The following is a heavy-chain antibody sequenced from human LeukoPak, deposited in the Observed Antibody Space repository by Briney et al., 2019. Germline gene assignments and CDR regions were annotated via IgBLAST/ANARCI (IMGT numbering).Heavy chain of an antibody. J-gene: IGHJ4*01. V-gene: IGHV4-61*02. CDR1: GGSISSGSYY. Sequence: SQTLSLTCTVSGGSISSGSYYWSWIRQPAGKGLEWIGRSHTSGSTNYNPSLKSRVTISVDTSKNQFSLKLSSVTAADTAVYYCAREGVASPGDYWGQGTLVTVSS. CDR3: AREGVASPGDY. D-gene: IGHD5-12*01. CDR2: SHTSGST.